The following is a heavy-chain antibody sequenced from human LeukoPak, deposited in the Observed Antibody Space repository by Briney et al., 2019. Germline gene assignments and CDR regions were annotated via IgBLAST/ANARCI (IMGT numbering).Heavy chain of an antibody. J-gene: IGHJ5*02. CDR3: ARAVGVLRNWFDP. Sequence: SVKVSCKASGGTFISYAIRWVRQAPGQGVEWMGGIIPIFCTPNYPHKFPRTVTITTDESSITAYMELSSLRSEDTAVYSCARAVGVLRNWFDPWGQGTLVTVSS. CDR1: GGTFISYA. CDR2: IIPIFCTP. V-gene: IGHV1-69*05.